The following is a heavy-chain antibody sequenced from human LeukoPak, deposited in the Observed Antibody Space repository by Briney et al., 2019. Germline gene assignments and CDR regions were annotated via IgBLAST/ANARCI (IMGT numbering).Heavy chain of an antibody. CDR1: GFTSSRHD. D-gene: IGHD3-10*01. CDR3: AMTRDMVRGVIPRPRFDY. J-gene: IGHJ4*02. CDR2: ISYEGSNK. Sequence: TGGSLRLSCVASGFTSSRHDMNWVRQAPGKGLGWVAVISYEGSNKYYADSVKGRFTIAKDNSKNSLYLQMNSLRAEDTAVYYCAMTRDMVRGVIPRPRFDYWGQGTLVTVSS. V-gene: IGHV3-30*03.